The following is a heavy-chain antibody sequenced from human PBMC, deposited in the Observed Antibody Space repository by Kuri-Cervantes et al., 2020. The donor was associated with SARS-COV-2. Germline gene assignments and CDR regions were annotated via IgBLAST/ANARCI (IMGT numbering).Heavy chain of an antibody. V-gene: IGHV3-53*01. CDR1: GFTVSSNY. D-gene: IGHD6-13*01. J-gene: IGHJ4*02. CDR3: ARGYEARYSSSWYLDY. CDR2: IYGGGST. Sequence: GESLKISCAASGFTVSSNYISWVRQAPGKGLEWVSIIYGGGSTYYADSVKGRFTISRDNSKNTLYLQMNSLRAEDTAVYYCARGYEARYSSSWYLDYWGQGTLVTVSS.